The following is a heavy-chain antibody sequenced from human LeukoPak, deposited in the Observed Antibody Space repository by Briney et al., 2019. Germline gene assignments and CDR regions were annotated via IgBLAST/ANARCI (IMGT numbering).Heavy chain of an antibody. Sequence: PGGSLRLSCAASGFTVNSNYMTWVRQAPGKGLEWVSVIYSGGRTYYADSVKGRFTISRDNSKNTLYLQMNSLRAEDTAVYYCAKSSMGSSGWRHWGQGTLVTVSS. J-gene: IGHJ4*02. CDR2: IYSGGRT. CDR1: GFTVNSNY. CDR3: AKSSMGSSGWRH. V-gene: IGHV3-53*01. D-gene: IGHD6-19*01.